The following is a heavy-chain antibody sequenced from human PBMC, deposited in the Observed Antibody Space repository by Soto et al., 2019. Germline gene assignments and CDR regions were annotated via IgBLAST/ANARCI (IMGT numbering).Heavy chain of an antibody. D-gene: IGHD6-6*01. CDR1: GGSFSGYY. CDR3: ARGGGIAARPNWFDP. CDR2: INHSGST. J-gene: IGHJ5*02. V-gene: IGHV4-34*01. Sequence: QVQLQQWGAGLLKPSETLSLTCAVYGGSFSGYYWSWIRQPPGKGLEWIGEINHSGSTNYNPSLKSRVTISVDTSKNQFSLKLSSVTVADTAVYYCARGGGIAARPNWFDPWGQGTLVTVSS.